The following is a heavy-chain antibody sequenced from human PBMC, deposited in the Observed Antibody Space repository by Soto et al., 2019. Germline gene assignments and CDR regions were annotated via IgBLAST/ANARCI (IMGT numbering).Heavy chain of an antibody. CDR2: ISYDGGLQ. Sequence: QAHLVESGRGVVQPGRSLRLSCAASGFTFTSYGMHWVRQAPGTRLEWVAVISYDGGLQHYADSVKGRFTISRDNSKNMVLLQMKSLRAEDTAVYYCESVRGYGHASVPYSWGQVTLVSVSS. CDR3: ESVRGYGHASVPYS. J-gene: IGHJ4*02. CDR1: GFTFTSYG. D-gene: IGHD3-10*01. V-gene: IGHV3-30*03.